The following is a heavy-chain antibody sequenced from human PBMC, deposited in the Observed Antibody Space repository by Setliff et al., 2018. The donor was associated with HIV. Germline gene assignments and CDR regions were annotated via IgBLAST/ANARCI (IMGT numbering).Heavy chain of an antibody. CDR2: IIPILGIA. D-gene: IGHD3-3*01. J-gene: IGHJ6*03. Sequence: SVKVSCKASGYTFTGYYMHWVRQAPGQGLEWMGGIIPILGIANYAQKFQGRVTITADKSTSTAYMELSSLRSEDTAVYYCARGVQSPPHYSYYYMDVWGEGTMVTVSS. CDR3: ARGVQSPPHYSYYYMDV. CDR1: GYTFTGYY. V-gene: IGHV1-69*10.